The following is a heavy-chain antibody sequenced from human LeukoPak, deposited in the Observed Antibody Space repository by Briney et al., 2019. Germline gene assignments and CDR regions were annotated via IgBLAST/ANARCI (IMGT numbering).Heavy chain of an antibody. J-gene: IGHJ6*02. CDR1: GGSISSYY. CDR2: IYTSGST. V-gene: IGHV4-4*07. CDR3: ARDPDPYYDFWSGSPYGMDV. D-gene: IGHD3-3*01. Sequence: SETLSLTCTVSGGSISSYYWSWIRQPAGKGLEWLGRIYTSGSTNYNPSLKSRVTMSVDTSKNQFSLKLSSVTAADTAVYYCARDPDPYYDFWSGSPYGMDVWGQGTTVTVSS.